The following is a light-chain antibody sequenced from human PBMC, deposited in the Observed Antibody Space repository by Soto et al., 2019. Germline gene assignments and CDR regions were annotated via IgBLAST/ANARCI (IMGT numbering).Light chain of an antibody. CDR2: GAS. CDR1: QSVGSK. Sequence: ELVLTQSPATLSVSPGARSTLSCRASQSVGSKLAWYQQKPGQAPRLLIYGASSRATGIPDRFSGSGSGTDFTLTISRLEPEDFAVYYCQQDGSSPRTFGQGTKVDTK. V-gene: IGKV3-20*01. CDR3: QQDGSSPRT. J-gene: IGKJ1*01.